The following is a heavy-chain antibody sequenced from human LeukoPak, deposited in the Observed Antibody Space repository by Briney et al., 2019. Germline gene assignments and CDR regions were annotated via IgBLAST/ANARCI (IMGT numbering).Heavy chain of an antibody. D-gene: IGHD6-13*01. J-gene: IGHJ5*02. CDR2: IYSGGNT. Sequence: PGGSLRLSCAAFGFTVSVNYMSWVRQAPGKGLECVSVIYSGGNTYYADSVKGRFTISRDNSKNTLYLQMNSLRAEDTAVYYCAREPSYSSSWYTTCDHWGQGILVTVSS. CDR1: GFTVSVNY. V-gene: IGHV3-66*01. CDR3: AREPSYSSSWYTTCDH.